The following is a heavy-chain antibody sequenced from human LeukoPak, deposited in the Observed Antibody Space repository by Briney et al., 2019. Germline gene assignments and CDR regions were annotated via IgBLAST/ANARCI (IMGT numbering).Heavy chain of an antibody. CDR1: GYSFTGFY. CDR2: INPSNGGT. V-gene: IGHV1-2*02. Sequence: ASVRVSCKASGYSFTGFYIHWVRQAPGQGLEWMGWINPSNGGTDYAHNFQGRVTMTRDTSVSTAYMELSGLRFDDTAVYYCAREHHRQTRISFDPWGQLTLITVYS. CDR3: AREHHRQTRISFDP. D-gene: IGHD2/OR15-2a*01. J-gene: IGHJ5*02.